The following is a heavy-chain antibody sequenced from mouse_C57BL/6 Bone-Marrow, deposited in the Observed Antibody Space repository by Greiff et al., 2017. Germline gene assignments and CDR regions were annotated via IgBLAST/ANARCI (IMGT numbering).Heavy chain of an antibody. CDR1: GFTFTAYY. V-gene: IGHV7-3*01. D-gene: IGHD4-1*01. J-gene: IGHJ2*01. CDR2: IRNKANGYTT. CDR3: ARDTGTRPFDY. Sequence: EVQRVESGGGLVQPGGSLSLSCAASGFTFTAYYMSWVRQPPGKALEWLGFIRNKANGYTTEYSASVKGRFTISRDNSQSNLYRPMNALRAEDRATYYCARDTGTRPFDYWGQGTTLTVSS.